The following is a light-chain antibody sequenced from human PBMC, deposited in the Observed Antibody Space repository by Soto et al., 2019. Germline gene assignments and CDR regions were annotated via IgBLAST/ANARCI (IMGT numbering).Light chain of an antibody. CDR3: QQYYRART. CDR2: WAS. CDR1: QTVLNSSNNRNY. J-gene: IGKJ1*01. Sequence: DIVMTQSPDSLAVSLGERATINCKSSQTVLNSSNNRNYLAWFQQKPGQPPKLLIYWASTRESGVPDRFSGSASGTDFTLTISSLQAEDVAVYYCQQYYRARTFGQGTKVEIK. V-gene: IGKV4-1*01.